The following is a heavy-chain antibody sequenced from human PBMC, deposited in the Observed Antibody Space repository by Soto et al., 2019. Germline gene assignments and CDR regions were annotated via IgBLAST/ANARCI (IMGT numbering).Heavy chain of an antibody. D-gene: IGHD4-4*01. V-gene: IGHV3-23*01. J-gene: IGHJ5*02. CDR1: GFTFSSYA. CDR3: AKDSDDYSNYGGWFDP. Sequence: GGSLRLSCAASGFTFSSYAMSWVRQAPGKGLEWVSAISGSGGSTYYADSVKGRFTISRDNSKNTLYLQMNSLRAEDTAVYYCAKDSDDYSNYGGWFDPWGQGTLVTVSS. CDR2: ISGSGGST.